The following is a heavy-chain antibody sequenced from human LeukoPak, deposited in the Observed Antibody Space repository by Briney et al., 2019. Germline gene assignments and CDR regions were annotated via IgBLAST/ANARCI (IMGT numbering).Heavy chain of an antibody. D-gene: IGHD3-22*01. CDR1: GGTFSSYA. CDR2: IIPILGIA. J-gene: IGHJ3*02. V-gene: IGHV1-69*04. Sequence: SVKVSCKASGGTFSSYALSWVRQAPGQGLEWMGRIIPILGIANYAQKFQGRVTITADKSTSTAYMELSSLRSEDTAVYYCARDQYYDSSGYLTYAFDIRGQGTMVTVSS. CDR3: ARDQYYDSSGYLTYAFDI.